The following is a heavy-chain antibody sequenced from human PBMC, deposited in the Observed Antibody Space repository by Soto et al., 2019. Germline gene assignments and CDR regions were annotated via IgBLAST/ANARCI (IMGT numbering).Heavy chain of an antibody. J-gene: IGHJ6*02. CDR2: ISAYNGNT. V-gene: IGHV1-18*01. CDR3: ARQNYYSGMDV. CDR1: GYTFTSYF. Sequence: QVQLVQSGAEVKKPGASVKVSCKASGYTFTSYFITWVRQAPGQGLEWMGWISAYNGNTNYAQMLQGRLNMPTDTPTSIAYMELRSLRSDDTAVYYCARQNYYSGMDVWGQGTTVTVSS.